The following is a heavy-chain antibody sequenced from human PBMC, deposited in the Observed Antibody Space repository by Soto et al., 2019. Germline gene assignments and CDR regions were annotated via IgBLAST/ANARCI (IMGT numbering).Heavy chain of an antibody. Sequence: LRLSCTGSGFAFSSHPMGWVRQAPERGLEWVSGISDGGDLTYNADSVRGRFTISRDNSKNTLFLQMNSLRVEDTAVYYCARRAFGSSRSFDIWGQGTMVTVSS. V-gene: IGHV3-23*01. J-gene: IGHJ3*02. D-gene: IGHD6-6*01. CDR2: ISDGGDLT. CDR1: GFAFSSHP. CDR3: ARRAFGSSRSFDI.